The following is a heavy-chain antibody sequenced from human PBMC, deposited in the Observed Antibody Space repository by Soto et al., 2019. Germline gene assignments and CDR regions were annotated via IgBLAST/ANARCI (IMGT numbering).Heavy chain of an antibody. D-gene: IGHD1-1*01. V-gene: IGHV4-39*01. Sequence: SETLSLTCSVSGGSISSSSYYWGWIRQPPGKGLEWIGSIYYSGSTYYNPSLKSRVTISVDTSKNQFSLKLSSVTAADTAVYYCASRGTAGRNFDYWGQGTLVTVSS. CDR2: IYYSGST. J-gene: IGHJ4*02. CDR1: GGSISSSSYY. CDR3: ASRGTAGRNFDY.